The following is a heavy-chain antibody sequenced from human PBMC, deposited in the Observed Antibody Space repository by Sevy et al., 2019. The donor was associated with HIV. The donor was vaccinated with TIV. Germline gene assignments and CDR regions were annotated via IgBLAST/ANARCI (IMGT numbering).Heavy chain of an antibody. J-gene: IGHJ5*02. D-gene: IGHD4-17*01. Sequence: GGSLRLSCAASGFTFSSYWMSWVRQAPGKGLEWVANIKQDGSEKYYVDSVKGRFTISRDNAKNSLYLQMNSLRAEDTAVYYCANDYGDLPNWFDPWGQGTLVTVSS. V-gene: IGHV3-7*01. CDR1: GFTFSSYW. CDR2: IKQDGSEK. CDR3: ANDYGDLPNWFDP.